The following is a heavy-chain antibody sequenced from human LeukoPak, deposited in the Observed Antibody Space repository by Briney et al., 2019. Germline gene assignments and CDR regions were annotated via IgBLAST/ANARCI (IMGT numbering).Heavy chain of an antibody. CDR3: AREDCSSTSCYNGWFDP. CDR1: GGTLSSYA. Sequence: SVKVSCKASGGTLSSYAISWVRQAPGQGLEWMGGIIPIFGTANYAQKFQGRVTITADESTSTAYMELSSLRSEDTAVYYCAREDCSSTSCYNGWFDPWGQGTLVTVSS. V-gene: IGHV1-69*13. CDR2: IIPIFGTA. J-gene: IGHJ5*02. D-gene: IGHD2-2*02.